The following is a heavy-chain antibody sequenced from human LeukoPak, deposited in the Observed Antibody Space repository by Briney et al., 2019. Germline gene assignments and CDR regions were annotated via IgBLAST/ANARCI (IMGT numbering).Heavy chain of an antibody. D-gene: IGHD4-17*01. J-gene: IGHJ4*02. CDR1: GGSISSSSYY. CDR2: IYYSGST. Sequence: PSETLSLTCTVSGGSISSSSYYWGWIRQPPGKGLEWIGSIYYSGSTYYNPSLKSRVTISVDTSKNQFSLKLSSVTAADTAVYYCARLGDYGPGVFDYWGQGTLVTASS. V-gene: IGHV4-39*01. CDR3: ARLGDYGPGVFDY.